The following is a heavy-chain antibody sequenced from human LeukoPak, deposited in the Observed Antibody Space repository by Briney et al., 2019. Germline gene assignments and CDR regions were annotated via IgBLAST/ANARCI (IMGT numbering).Heavy chain of an antibody. D-gene: IGHD3-3*01. CDR1: GFTFSSYA. Sequence: GGSLRLSCAASGFTFSSYAMSWVRQAPGKGLEWVTAISGSGGSTYYADSVKGRFTISRDNSKNTLYLQMNSLRAEDTAVYYCAKDQGYDFWSGYSGTDYWGQGTLVTVSS. CDR3: AKDQGYDFWSGYSGTDY. J-gene: IGHJ4*02. V-gene: IGHV3-23*01. CDR2: ISGSGGST.